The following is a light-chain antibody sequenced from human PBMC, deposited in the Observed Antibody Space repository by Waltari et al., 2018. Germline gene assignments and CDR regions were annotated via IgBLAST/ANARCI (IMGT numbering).Light chain of an antibody. CDR2: DGS. CDR3: QQRGHWPPDAT. V-gene: IGKV3-11*01. Sequence: EIVLTQSPATLSLSPGERATLPCRASQSVNSYLAWYQQKPGQAPRLLIYDGSRRASGNPARFSGSGSGTDFTLTIGSLEPEDSAVYYCQQRGHWPPDATFGPGTKIEIK. CDR1: QSVNSY. J-gene: IGKJ3*01.